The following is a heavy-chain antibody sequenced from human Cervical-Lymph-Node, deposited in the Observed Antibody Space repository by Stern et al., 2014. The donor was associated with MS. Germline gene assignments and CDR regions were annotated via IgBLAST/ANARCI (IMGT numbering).Heavy chain of an antibody. CDR2: ISHSGST. J-gene: IGHJ4*02. Sequence: QVQLQESGPGLVKPSGTLSLTCAVSGASISSSNWWSWVRQPPGKGLEWIGEISHSGSTYYNPSLKSRVTISLDKSKNQFSLKLTSVTAADTAVYYCARIPSGCSSTSCFLDYWGQGTLVTVSS. CDR3: ARIPSGCSSTSCFLDY. D-gene: IGHD2-2*01. V-gene: IGHV4-4*02. CDR1: GASISSSNW.